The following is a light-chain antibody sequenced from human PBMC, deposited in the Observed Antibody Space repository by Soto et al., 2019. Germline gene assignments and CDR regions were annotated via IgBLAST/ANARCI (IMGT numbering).Light chain of an antibody. Sequence: QSALTQPASVSGSPGQSITISCTGTSSDVGGYNYVSWYQHHPGKAPKLLIYEVTNRPSGISNRFSGSKSGNTASLTISGLQAEDEADYYCSSYTKSDTFPYVFGTGTKLTVL. CDR2: EVT. CDR3: SSYTKSDTFPYV. J-gene: IGLJ1*01. CDR1: SSDVGGYNY. V-gene: IGLV2-14*01.